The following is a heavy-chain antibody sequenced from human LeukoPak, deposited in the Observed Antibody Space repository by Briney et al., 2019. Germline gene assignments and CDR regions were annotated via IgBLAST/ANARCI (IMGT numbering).Heavy chain of an antibody. J-gene: IGHJ3*02. CDR2: ISSSGSTI. D-gene: IGHD3-22*01. V-gene: IGHV3-11*04. Sequence: GGSLRLSCAASGFTFRDYYMSWIRQAPGKGLEWVSYISSSGSTIYYADSVKGRFTISRDNAKNSLYLQMNSLRAEDTAVYYCARGRITMIVVAYAFDIWGQGTMVTVSS. CDR3: ARGRITMIVVAYAFDI. CDR1: GFTFRDYY.